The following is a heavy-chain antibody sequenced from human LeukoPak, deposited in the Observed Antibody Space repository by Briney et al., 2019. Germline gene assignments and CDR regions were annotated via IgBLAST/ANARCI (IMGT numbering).Heavy chain of an antibody. CDR3: AKSGSADIVATVEDWYFDL. V-gene: IGHV3-23*01. CDR2: ISGSGGST. J-gene: IGHJ2*01. CDR1: GFTLSSYA. Sequence: GGSLRLSCAASGFTLSSYAMSWVRQAPGKGLEWVSAISGSGGSTYYADSVKGRFTISRDNSKNTLYLQMNSLRAEDTAVYYCAKSGSADIVATVEDWYFDLWGRGTLVTVSS. D-gene: IGHD5-12*01.